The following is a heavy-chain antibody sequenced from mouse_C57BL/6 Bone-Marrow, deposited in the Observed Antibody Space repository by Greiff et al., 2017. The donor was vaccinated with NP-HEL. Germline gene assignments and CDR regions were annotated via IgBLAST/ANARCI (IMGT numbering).Heavy chain of an antibody. D-gene: IGHD1-1*01. CDR2: ISNGGGST. J-gene: IGHJ1*03. V-gene: IGHV5-12*01. CDR1: GFTFSDYY. CDR3: ARLDYYGSSYEGYFDV. Sequence: EVQGVESGGGLVQPGGSLQLSCAASGFTFSDYYMYWVRQTPEKRLEWVAYISNGGGSTYYPATVKGRFTISRANAKNTLYLQVSRLKYEDTAMYYCARLDYYGSSYEGYFDVWGTGTTVTGSS.